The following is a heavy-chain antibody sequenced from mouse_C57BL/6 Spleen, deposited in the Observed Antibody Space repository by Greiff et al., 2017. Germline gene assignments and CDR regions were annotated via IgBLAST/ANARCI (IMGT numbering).Heavy chain of an antibody. CDR2: ISSGSSTI. V-gene: IGHV5-17*01. CDR3: ARGLLYLYAMDY. Sequence: EVQRVESGGGLVKPGGSLKLSCAASGFTFSDYGMHWVRQAPEKGLEWVAYISSGSSTIYYADTVKGRFTISRDNAKNTLFLQMTSLRSEDTAMYYCARGLLYLYAMDYWGQGASVTVSS. D-gene: IGHD2-3*01. J-gene: IGHJ4*01. CDR1: GFTFSDYG.